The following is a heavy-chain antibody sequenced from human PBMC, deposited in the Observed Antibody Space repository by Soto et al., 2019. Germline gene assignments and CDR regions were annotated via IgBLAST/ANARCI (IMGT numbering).Heavy chain of an antibody. Sequence: GASVKVSLKASGYTFTSYAMHWVRQAPGQRLEWMGWINAGNGNTKYSQKFQGRVTITRDTSASTAYMELSSLRSEDTAVYYCARDKLSSGWSPGYNWFDPWGQGTLVTVSS. CDR1: GYTFTSYA. CDR2: INAGNGNT. J-gene: IGHJ5*02. V-gene: IGHV1-3*01. CDR3: ARDKLSSGWSPGYNWFDP. D-gene: IGHD6-19*01.